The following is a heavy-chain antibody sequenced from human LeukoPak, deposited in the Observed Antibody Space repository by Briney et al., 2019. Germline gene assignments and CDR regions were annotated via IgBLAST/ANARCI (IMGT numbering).Heavy chain of an antibody. CDR2: INPNSGGT. CDR3: AVVPAAIGDWFDP. D-gene: IGHD2-2*02. J-gene: IGHJ5*02. CDR1: GYTFTGHY. V-gene: IGHV1-2*02. Sequence: ASVKVSCKASGYTFTGHYMHWVRQAPGQGLEWMGWINPNSGGTNYAQKFQGRVTMTRDTSISTAYMELSRLRSDDTAVYYCAVVPAAIGDWFDPWGQGTLVTVSS.